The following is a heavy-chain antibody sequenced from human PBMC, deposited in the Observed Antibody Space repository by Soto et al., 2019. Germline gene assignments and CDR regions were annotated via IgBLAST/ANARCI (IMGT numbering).Heavy chain of an antibody. V-gene: IGHV1-2*04. J-gene: IGHJ4*02. Sequence: ASVKVSCKASGYTFTGYYMHWVRQAPGQGLEWMGWINPNSGGTNYAQKFQGWVTMTRDTSISTAYMELSRLRSDDTAVYYCARRFEYSSSSHCFDYWGQGTLVTVSS. D-gene: IGHD6-6*01. CDR1: GYTFTGYY. CDR2: INPNSGGT. CDR3: ARRFEYSSSSHCFDY.